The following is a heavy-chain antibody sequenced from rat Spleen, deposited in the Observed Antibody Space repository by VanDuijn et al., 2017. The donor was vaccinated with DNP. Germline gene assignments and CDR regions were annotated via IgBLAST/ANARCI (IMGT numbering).Heavy chain of an antibody. V-gene: IGHV5-27*01. CDR2: ISTSGGST. CDR3: TRGGTYYFDY. CDR1: GFTFSKYG. Sequence: EVQLVESGGDLVQPGRSLKLSCAASGFTFSKYGMAWVRQAPTQGLEWVASISTSGGSTYYRDSVKGRFTVSRDNAKSTLYLQMDSLRSEDTATYYCTRGGTYYFDYWGQGVMVTVSS. J-gene: IGHJ2*01.